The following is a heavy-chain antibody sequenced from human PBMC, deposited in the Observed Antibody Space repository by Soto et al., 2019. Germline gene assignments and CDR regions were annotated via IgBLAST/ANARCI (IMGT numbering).Heavy chain of an antibody. V-gene: IGHV3-33*01. CDR2: IWYDGSNK. Sequence: QVQLVESGGGVVQPGGSLRLSCAASGFTFSSYGMHWVRQAPGKGLEWVAVIWYDGSNKYYADSVKGRFTISRDNSKNTLYLQMNSLRAEDTAVYYCARGGDYYGSGSYYNDYWGQGTLVTVSS. D-gene: IGHD3-10*01. CDR1: GFTFSSYG. J-gene: IGHJ4*02. CDR3: ARGGDYYGSGSYYNDY.